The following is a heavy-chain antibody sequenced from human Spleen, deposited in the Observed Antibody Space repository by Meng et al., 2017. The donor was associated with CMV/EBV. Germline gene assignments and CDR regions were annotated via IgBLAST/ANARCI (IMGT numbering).Heavy chain of an antibody. J-gene: IGHJ6*02. Sequence: GGSLRLSCAASGFTFSSYAMHWVRQAPGKGLEWVAVISYDGSNKYYADSVKGRFTISRDNSKNTLYLQMNSLRAEDTAVYYCARGDFWSGDSYYAMDVWGQGTPVTVSS. CDR2: ISYDGSNK. V-gene: IGHV3-30-3*01. CDR3: ARGDFWSGDSYYAMDV. D-gene: IGHD3-3*01. CDR1: GFTFSSYA.